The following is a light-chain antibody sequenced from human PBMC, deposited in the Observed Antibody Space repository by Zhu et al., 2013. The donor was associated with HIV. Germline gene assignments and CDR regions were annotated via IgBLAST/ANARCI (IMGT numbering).Light chain of an antibody. Sequence: DIQMTQSPSSVSASVGDRVSITCRASQGVSSWVAWYQQKPGKDPKLLIFGASILQSGVPSRFSGSGSGTTFTLTISSLQPEDFATYYCQQFNSYLYTFGQGTKLEI. J-gene: IGKJ2*01. CDR1: QGVSSW. CDR3: QQFNSYLYT. CDR2: GAS. V-gene: IGKV1-12*01.